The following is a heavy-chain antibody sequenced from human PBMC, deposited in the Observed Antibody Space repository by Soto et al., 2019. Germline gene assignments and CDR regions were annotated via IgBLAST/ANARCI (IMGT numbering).Heavy chain of an antibody. Sequence: GGSLRLSSAASGFTFSSYAGSWVRQAPGKGLEWVSAISGSGGSTYYADSVKGRFTISRDNSENTLYLQMSSLRAEDTAVYYCAKRKYCPSTTCFDYWGQGTQVTVSS. CDR1: GFTFSSYA. D-gene: IGHD2-2*01. V-gene: IGHV3-23*01. J-gene: IGHJ4*02. CDR3: AKRKYCPSTTCFDY. CDR2: ISGSGGST.